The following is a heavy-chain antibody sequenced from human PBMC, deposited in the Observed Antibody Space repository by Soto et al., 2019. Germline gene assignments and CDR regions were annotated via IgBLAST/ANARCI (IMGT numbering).Heavy chain of an antibody. J-gene: IGHJ6*02. D-gene: IGHD3-10*01. CDR2: IYYSGST. CDR3: ARVGGLWFGELLGYYYYYYGMDV. V-gene: IGHV4-31*03. Sequence: SETLSLTCTVSGGSISSGGYYWSWIRQHPGKGLEWIGYIYYSGSTYYNPSLKSRVTISVDTSKNQFSLKLSSVTAADTAVYYCARVGGLWFGELLGYYYYYYGMDVWGQGTTVTVSS. CDR1: GGSISSGGYY.